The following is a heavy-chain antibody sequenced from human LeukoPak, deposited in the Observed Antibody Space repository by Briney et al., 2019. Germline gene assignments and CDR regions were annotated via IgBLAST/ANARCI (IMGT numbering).Heavy chain of an antibody. Sequence: GESLKISCKGFGYSFSSYWIGWVRQMPGKGPEWMGIIYPGDSDVRYRPSFQGQVTLSADKSISTAYLQWSSLKASDTAMYYCARRRDDISTGYSYFDFWGQGTLVTVSS. CDR3: ARRRDDISTGYSYFDF. CDR2: IYPGDSDV. J-gene: IGHJ4*02. V-gene: IGHV5-51*01. D-gene: IGHD3-9*01. CDR1: GYSFSSYW.